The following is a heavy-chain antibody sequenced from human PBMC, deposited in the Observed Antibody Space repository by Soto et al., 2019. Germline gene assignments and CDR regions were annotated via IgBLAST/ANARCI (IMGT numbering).Heavy chain of an antibody. J-gene: IGHJ6*02. CDR3: ARDRCTTDRCYTHHFDV. CDR2: ISVYTGNT. D-gene: IGHD2-8*01. V-gene: IGHV1-18*04. CDR1: GYTFTSYG. Sequence: LEQSGGEVTRPGASVKVSCKSSGYTFTSYGVSWVRQAPGQGLEWLGWISVYTGNTKQAQKFQDRVTLTTEASTTTAYMELRSMRSDDTAVYYCARDRCTTDRCYTHHFDVWGQGTTVTVSS.